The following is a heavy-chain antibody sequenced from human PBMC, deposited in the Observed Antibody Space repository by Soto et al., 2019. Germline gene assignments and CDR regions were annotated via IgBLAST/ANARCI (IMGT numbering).Heavy chain of an antibody. V-gene: IGHV1-46*03. CDR1: GYTFTSYY. CDR3: ARSSTVVVVAAIKDFNWFDP. D-gene: IGHD2-15*01. Sequence: GASAKVSCKASGYTFTSYYMHWVRQAPGQGLEWMGIINPSGGSTSYAQKFQGRVTMTRDTSTSTVYMELSSLRSEDTAVYYCARSSTVVVVAAIKDFNWFDPWGQGTLVTVSS. J-gene: IGHJ5*02. CDR2: INPSGGST.